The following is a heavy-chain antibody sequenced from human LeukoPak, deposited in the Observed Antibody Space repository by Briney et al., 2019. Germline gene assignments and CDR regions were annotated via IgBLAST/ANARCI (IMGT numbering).Heavy chain of an antibody. D-gene: IGHD2-8*01. V-gene: IGHV3-30*02. CDR2: IWYDGSNR. CDR1: GFTFSNYG. Sequence: GGSLRLSCAASGFTFSNYGMHCVRQAPGKGLEWVAFIWYDGSNRYYADSVKGRFTISRDNSENTLLLQMSSLRTEDTAVYYCAKDPLGFCTRATCRYLDSWGQGTLVTVSS. CDR3: AKDPLGFCTRATCRYLDS. J-gene: IGHJ4*02.